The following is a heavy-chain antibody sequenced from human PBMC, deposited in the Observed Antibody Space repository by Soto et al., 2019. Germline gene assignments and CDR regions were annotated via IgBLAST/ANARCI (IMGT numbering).Heavy chain of an antibody. V-gene: IGHV4-59*01. CDR3: ARGDRYCSGGSCPFIGYFDY. D-gene: IGHD2-15*01. CDR2: IYYSGST. CDR1: GGSISSYY. J-gene: IGHJ4*02. Sequence: PSETLSLTCTVSGGSISSYYWSWIRQPPGKGLEWIGYIYYSGSTNYNPSLKSRVTISVDTSKNQFSLKLSSVTAADTAVYYCARGDRYCSGGSCPFIGYFDYWGQGTLVTVSS.